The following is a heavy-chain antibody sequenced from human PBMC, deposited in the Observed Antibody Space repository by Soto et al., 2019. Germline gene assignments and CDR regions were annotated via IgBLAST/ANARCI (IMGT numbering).Heavy chain of an antibody. CDR1: GYTFTSYG. J-gene: IGHJ6*02. CDR3: ARDREYYYDSSGYLYYYYGMDV. CDR2: ISAYNGNT. Sequence: GASVKVSCKASGYTFTSYGISWVRQAPGQGLEWMGWISAYNGNTNYAQKLQGRVTMTTDTSTSTAYMELRSLRSDDTAVYYCARDREYYYDSSGYLYYYYGMDVWGQGTTVTVSS. D-gene: IGHD3-22*01. V-gene: IGHV1-18*01.